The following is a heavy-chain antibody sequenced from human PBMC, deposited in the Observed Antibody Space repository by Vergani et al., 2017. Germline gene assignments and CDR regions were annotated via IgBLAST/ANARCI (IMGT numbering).Heavy chain of an antibody. CDR1: GGSISSHY. V-gene: IGHV4-59*11. CDR2: IYYSGST. CDR3: ARDEPDTATKY. D-gene: IGHD5-18*01. J-gene: IGHJ4*02. Sequence: QVQLQESGPGLVKPSETLSLTCTVSGGSISSHYWSWIRQPPGKGLEWIGYIYYSGSTNYNPSLKSRVTISVDTSKNQFSLKLSSVTAADTAVYYCARDEPDTATKYWGQGTLVTVSS.